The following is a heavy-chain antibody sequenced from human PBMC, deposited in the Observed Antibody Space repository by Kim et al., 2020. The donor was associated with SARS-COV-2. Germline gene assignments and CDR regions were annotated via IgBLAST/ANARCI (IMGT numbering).Heavy chain of an antibody. D-gene: IGHD3-9*01. J-gene: IGHJ4*02. Sequence: GGSLRLSCAASGFTFSSYGMHWVRQAPGKGLEWVAVVSYDGSNKYYADSVKGRFTISRDNPKSTLYLQVISLRAEDTAVYYCAKAGGSLASISTGYYPADFGYWGQGTLVTVSS. CDR3: AKAGGSLASISTGYYPADFGY. CDR1: GFTFSSYG. V-gene: IGHV3-30*18. CDR2: VSYDGSNK.